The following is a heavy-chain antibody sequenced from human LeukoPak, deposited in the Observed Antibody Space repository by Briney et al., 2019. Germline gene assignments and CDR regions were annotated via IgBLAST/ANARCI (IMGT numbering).Heavy chain of an antibody. D-gene: IGHD3-22*01. CDR2: IYSGGST. Sequence: GGSLRLSCAASGFTVSSNYMSWVRQAPGKGLEWVSVIYSGGSTYYADSVKGRFTISRDNSKNTLYLQMNSLRAEDTAVYYCARDSTMIHAFDIWGQGTMVTVSS. CDR3: ARDSTMIHAFDI. J-gene: IGHJ3*02. CDR1: GFTVSSNY. V-gene: IGHV3-66*01.